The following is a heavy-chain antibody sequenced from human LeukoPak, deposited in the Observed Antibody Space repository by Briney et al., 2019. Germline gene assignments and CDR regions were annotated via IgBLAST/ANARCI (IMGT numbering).Heavy chain of an antibody. D-gene: IGHD1-26*01. J-gene: IGHJ4*02. CDR2: ISDSGANT. CDR1: GFTFSSYA. Sequence: PGGSLRLSCAVSGFTFSSYAMAWVRQAPGKGLEWVSAISDSGANTFYADSVRSRFTVSRDNSKNSLYLQMNSLRVEDTAVYYCAKDSGSFDFWGQGTLVTVSS. V-gene: IGHV3-23*01. CDR3: AKDSGSFDF.